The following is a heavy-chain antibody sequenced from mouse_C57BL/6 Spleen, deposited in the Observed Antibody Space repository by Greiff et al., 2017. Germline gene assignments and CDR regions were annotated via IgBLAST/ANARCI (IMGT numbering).Heavy chain of an antibody. CDR3: ARRGWDDRYFDV. Sequence: QVQLQQPGAELVMPGASVKLSCKASGYTFTSYWMHWVKQRPGQGLEWIGEIDPSDRYTNYNQKFKGKSTLTVDTSSRTAYMQLSSLTSEDSAVYYCARRGWDDRYFDVWGTGTTVTVSS. V-gene: IGHV1-69*01. CDR2: IDPSDRYT. CDR1: GYTFTSYW. J-gene: IGHJ1*03. D-gene: IGHD4-1*01.